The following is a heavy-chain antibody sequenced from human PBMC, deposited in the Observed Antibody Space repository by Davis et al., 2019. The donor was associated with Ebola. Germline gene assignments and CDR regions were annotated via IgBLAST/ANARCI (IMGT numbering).Heavy chain of an antibody. D-gene: IGHD5-18*01. CDR1: GGTFSSYA. V-gene: IGHV1-46*01. Sequence: AASVKVSCKASGGTFSSYAISWVRQAPGQGLEWMGIINPSGGSTSYAQKFQGRVTMTRDTSTSTVYMELSSLRSEDTAVYYCARDRYGYEAYWGQGTLVTVSS. J-gene: IGHJ4*02. CDR3: ARDRYGYEAY. CDR2: INPSGGST.